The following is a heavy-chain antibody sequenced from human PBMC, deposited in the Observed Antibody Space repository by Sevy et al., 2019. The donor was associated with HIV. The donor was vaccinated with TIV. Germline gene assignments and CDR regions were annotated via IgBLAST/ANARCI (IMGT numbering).Heavy chain of an antibody. V-gene: IGHV1-8*01. Sequence: ASVKVSCKASGYTFTSYDINWVRQATGQGLEWMGWMNPNSGNTGYVQKFQGRVTMTRNTSISTAYMELSSLRSEDTAVYYCARSDWSSGWYYYYYYYGMDVWGQGTTVTVSS. CDR3: ARSDWSSGWYYYYYYYGMDV. CDR2: MNPNSGNT. D-gene: IGHD6-19*01. CDR1: GYTFTSYD. J-gene: IGHJ6*02.